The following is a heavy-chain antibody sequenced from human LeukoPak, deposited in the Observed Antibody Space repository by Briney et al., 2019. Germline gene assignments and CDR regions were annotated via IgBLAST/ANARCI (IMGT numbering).Heavy chain of an antibody. J-gene: IGHJ6*02. CDR3: ARNRLSGPYYYGMGV. CDR1: GGSINNYY. D-gene: IGHD1-26*01. Sequence: SETLSLTCTVSGGSINNYYWTWIRQPAGKGLEWLGRIFTSGSTDYNPSLTSRVTMSVDTSKNQFPLKLSSVSAADTAVYYCARNRLSGPYYYGMGVWGQGTTVIVSS. CDR2: IFTSGST. V-gene: IGHV4-4*07.